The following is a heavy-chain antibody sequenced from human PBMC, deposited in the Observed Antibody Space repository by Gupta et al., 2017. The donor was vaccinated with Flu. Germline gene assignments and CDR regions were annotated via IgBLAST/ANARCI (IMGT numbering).Heavy chain of an antibody. J-gene: IGHJ4*02. V-gene: IGHV3-23*01. CDR3: AIRMGNVPV. CDR1: GFTLRSDG. CDR2: VNNAGANT. D-gene: IGHD2-8*01. Sequence: GFTLRSDGLTGVRQAPGKGLECVSTVNNAGANTIYEDSVKGRFTISRDTSTNTLYLQMNNLRVEDTAVYFCAIRMGNVPVWGQGTPVTVSS.